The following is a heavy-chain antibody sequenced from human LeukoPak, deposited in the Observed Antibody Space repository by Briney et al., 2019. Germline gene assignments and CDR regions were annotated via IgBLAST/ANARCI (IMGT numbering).Heavy chain of an antibody. CDR1: GYSISSGYY. V-gene: IGHV4-38-2*01. J-gene: IGHJ5*02. Sequence: SETLSLTCAVSGYSISSGYYWGWIRQPPGKGLEWIGTIYHSGSTYYNPSLKSRVTISVDTSKNQFSLKLSSVTAADTAVYYCARGVYSTSFRASLNWFDPWGQGTLVTVSS. CDR3: ARGVYSTSFRASLNWFDP. D-gene: IGHD6-6*01. CDR2: IYHSGST.